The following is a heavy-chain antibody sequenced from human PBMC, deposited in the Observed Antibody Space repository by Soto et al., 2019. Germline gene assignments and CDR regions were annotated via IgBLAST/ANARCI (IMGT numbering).Heavy chain of an antibody. Sequence: EVQLLESGGGLVQPGGSLRLSCAASGFTFSAYAMSWVRQAPGKGLQWVSAISGGGGDTYYADSVKGRFTISRDNSKNQLYLQMHSLRAEDTAVYYCAKGGTSSGPYYYSMDVWGQGTTVTVSS. V-gene: IGHV3-23*01. J-gene: IGHJ6*02. D-gene: IGHD6-19*01. CDR1: GFTFSAYA. CDR3: AKGGTSSGPYYYSMDV. CDR2: ISGGGGDT.